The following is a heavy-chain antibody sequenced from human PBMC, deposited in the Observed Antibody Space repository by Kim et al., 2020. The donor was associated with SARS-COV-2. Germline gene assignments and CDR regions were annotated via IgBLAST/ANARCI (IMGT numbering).Heavy chain of an antibody. CDR1: GFPFINYA. D-gene: IGHD2-2*01. CDR2: IGNSGSST. V-gene: IGHV3-23*01. J-gene: IGHJ4*02. Sequence: GGSLRLSCAASGFPFINYAMSWVRQAPGKGLEWVSSIGNSGSSTFYADSVKGRFTISTDNSKNTLYLQMNSLRAEDTALYYCAKGLEYCSTSTCYGVLAYWGQGTLVTVSS. CDR3: AKGLEYCSTSTCYGVLAY.